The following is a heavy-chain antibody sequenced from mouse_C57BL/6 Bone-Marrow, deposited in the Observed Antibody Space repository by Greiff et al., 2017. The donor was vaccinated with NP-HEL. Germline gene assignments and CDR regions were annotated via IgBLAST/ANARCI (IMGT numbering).Heavy chain of an antibody. V-gene: IGHV1-4*01. CDR3: ARKGDYGYDGGVLAY. J-gene: IGHJ2*01. Sequence: VQLKQSGAELARPGASVKMSCKASGYTFTSYTMHWVKQRPGQGLEWIGYINPSSGYTKYNQKFKDKATLTADKSSSTDYMQLSSLTSEDSAVYYCARKGDYGYDGGVLAYWGQGTTLTVSS. CDR2: INPSSGYT. CDR1: GYTFTSYT. D-gene: IGHD2-2*01.